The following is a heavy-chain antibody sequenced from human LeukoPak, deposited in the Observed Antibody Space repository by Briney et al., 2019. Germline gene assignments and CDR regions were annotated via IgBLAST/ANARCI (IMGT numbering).Heavy chain of an antibody. CDR3: AKGYRPYYDIFGADYYYGMDV. CDR1: GFTFSSYA. V-gene: IGHV3-23*01. CDR2: ISGSGGST. J-gene: IGHJ6*02. Sequence: HPGGSLRLSCAASGFTFSSYAMSWVRQAPGKGLEWVSAISGSGGSTYYADSVKGRFTISRDNSKNTLYLQMNSLRAEDTAVYYCAKGYRPYYDIFGADYYYGMDVWGQGTTVTVSS. D-gene: IGHD3-9*01.